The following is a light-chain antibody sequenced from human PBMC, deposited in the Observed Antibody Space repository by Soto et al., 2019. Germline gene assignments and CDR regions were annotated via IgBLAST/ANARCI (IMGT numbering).Light chain of an antibody. CDR2: RNN. CDR1: SANIGSNY. J-gene: IGLJ1*01. V-gene: IGLV1-47*01. CDR3: LGWDDSLSGSYL. Sequence: QSVLTQPPSASGTPGQRVTISCSGSSANIGSNYVYWYQQLPGTAPKLLIYRNNQRPSGVPDRFSGSKSGTSASLAISGLPSEDDAAYYCLGWDDSLSGSYLFRTGTQVTAL.